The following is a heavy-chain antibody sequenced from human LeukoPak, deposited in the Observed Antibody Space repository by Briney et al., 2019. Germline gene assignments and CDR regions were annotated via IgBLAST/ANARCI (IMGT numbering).Heavy chain of an antibody. D-gene: IGHD5-12*01. V-gene: IGHV1-46*01. CDR2: INPSGDST. J-gene: IGHJ4*02. Sequence: GASVKVSCKASGCTFTSYRIHWVRQAPGQGLEWMGIINPSGDSTSYAQKFQGRVTVTRDTSTSTVYMELSSLRSEDTAVYYSAREGQFTRYDTVHYCGQGTLVTVSS. CDR3: AREGQFTRYDTVHY. CDR1: GCTFTSYR.